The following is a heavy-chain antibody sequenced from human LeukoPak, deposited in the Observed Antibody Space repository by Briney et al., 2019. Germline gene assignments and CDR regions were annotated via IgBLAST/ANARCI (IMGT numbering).Heavy chain of an antibody. CDR3: ARAGPVVPAAIDVWFDP. Sequence: GGSLRLSCAASGFTFSSYSMNWVRQAPGKGLEWVSSISSNSSYIYYADSVKGRFTISRDNAKNSLYLQMNSLRAEDTAVYYCARAGPVVPAAIDVWFDPWGQGTLVTVSS. J-gene: IGHJ5*02. CDR1: GFTFSSYS. D-gene: IGHD2-2*01. V-gene: IGHV3-21*01. CDR2: ISSNSSYI.